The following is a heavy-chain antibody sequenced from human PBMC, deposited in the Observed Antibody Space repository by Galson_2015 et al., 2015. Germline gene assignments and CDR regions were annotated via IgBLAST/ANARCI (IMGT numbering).Heavy chain of an antibody. CDR3: VRGGGIGFDY. J-gene: IGHJ4*02. CDR1: GFTFSTYD. CDR2: MGSAGDT. D-gene: IGHD3-16*01. Sequence: SLRLSCAASGFTFSTYDMHWVRQTTGKGLEWVSGMGSAGDTYYLGSVKGRFTISRENAKNSLYHQMNSLRAGDTAIYYCVRGGGIGFDYWGQGALVTVSS. V-gene: IGHV3-13*01.